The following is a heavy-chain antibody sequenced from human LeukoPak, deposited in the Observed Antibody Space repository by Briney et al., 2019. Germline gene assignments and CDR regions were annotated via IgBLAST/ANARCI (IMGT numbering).Heavy chain of an antibody. CDR2: INPNSGGT. CDR3: ARDSGYSSGWYINRPHWFDY. J-gene: IGHJ4*02. CDR1: GYTFTGYY. D-gene: IGHD6-19*01. Sequence: ASVKVSCKASGYTFTGYYMHWVRQAPGQGLEWMGWINPNSGGTNYAQKFQGRVTMTRDTSISTAYMGLSRLRSDDTAVYYCARDSGYSSGWYINRPHWFDYWGQGTLVTVSS. V-gene: IGHV1-2*02.